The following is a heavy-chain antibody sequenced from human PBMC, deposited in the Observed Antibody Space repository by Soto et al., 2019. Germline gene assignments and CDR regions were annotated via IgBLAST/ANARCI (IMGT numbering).Heavy chain of an antibody. J-gene: IGHJ6*04. CDR1: GGSISDYY. CDR2: RYYSGNT. D-gene: IGHD6-13*01. CDR3: ARGSGLADQGMDV. Sequence: SLTRSLTWTLAGGSISDYYCSWIQQSPGNQLEWIGCRYYSGNTNYNPSLRNRVTISVDTSQNQVSLCLTSVTPADTALYQWARGSGLADQGMDVRRKRTTVTVCS. V-gene: IGHV4-59*01.